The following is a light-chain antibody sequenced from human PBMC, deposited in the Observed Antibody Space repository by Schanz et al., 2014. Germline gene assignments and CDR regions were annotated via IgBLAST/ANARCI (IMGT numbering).Light chain of an antibody. J-gene: IGKJ3*01. Sequence: EIVMTQSPVTLSVSPGERATLSCRASQSVSTNLAWFQQKPGQAPRLLMYGASTRATGIPARFSGSGSGTDFILTISRLEPEDSAVYYCQHYGSPPLTFGPGTTVDIK. CDR2: GAS. CDR3: QHYGSPPLT. CDR1: QSVSTN. V-gene: IGKV3-20*01.